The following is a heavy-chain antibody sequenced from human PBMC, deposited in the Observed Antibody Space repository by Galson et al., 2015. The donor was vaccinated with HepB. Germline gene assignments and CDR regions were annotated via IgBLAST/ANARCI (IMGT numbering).Heavy chain of an antibody. Sequence: SVKVSCKASGYTFTGYYMHWVRQAPGQGLEWMGWINPNSGGTNYAQKFQGWVTMTRDTSISTAYIELSRLRSDDTAVYYCATGQPTIFGVVISAFDIWGQGTMVTVSS. CDR3: ATGQPTIFGVVISAFDI. V-gene: IGHV1-2*04. D-gene: IGHD3-3*01. CDR1: GYTFTGYY. J-gene: IGHJ3*02. CDR2: INPNSGGT.